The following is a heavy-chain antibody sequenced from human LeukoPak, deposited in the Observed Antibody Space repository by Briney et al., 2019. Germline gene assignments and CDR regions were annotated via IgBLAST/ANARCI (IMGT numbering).Heavy chain of an antibody. CDR2: ISAYNGNT. V-gene: IGHV1-18*01. Sequence: ASVRVSCKASGYTFTSYGISWVRQAPGQGLEWMGWISAYNGNTNYAQKLQGRVTMTTDTSTSTAYMELRSLRSDDTAVYYCARYSGSYYDYYYMDVWGKGTTVTISS. J-gene: IGHJ6*03. D-gene: IGHD1-26*01. CDR1: GYTFTSYG. CDR3: ARYSGSYYDYYYMDV.